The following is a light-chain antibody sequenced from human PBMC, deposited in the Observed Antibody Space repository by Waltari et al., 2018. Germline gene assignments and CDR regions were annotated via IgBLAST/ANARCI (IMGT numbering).Light chain of an antibody. CDR3: CSYVGGGTLV. CDR2: EVS. J-gene: IGLJ2*01. CDR1: SNDVGGYNF. V-gene: IGLV2-23*02. Sequence: QSALTQPASVSGSPGQSITISCVGTSNDVGGYNFVSWYQQHPGKVPKLMIYEVSKRPSGMSYRFSGSKSGNTASLTISGLQAGDEADYYCCSYVGGGTLVFGGGTSVTVL.